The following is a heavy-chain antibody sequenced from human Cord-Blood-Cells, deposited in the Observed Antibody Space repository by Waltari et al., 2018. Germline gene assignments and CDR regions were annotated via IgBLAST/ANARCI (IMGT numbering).Heavy chain of an antibody. CDR3: AKESAARGDY. CDR1: GVTFSSYA. Sequence: EVQLLESGGGLVQPGGSLRRSCAASGVTFSSYARRWVRQAPGKGLEWVSAISGSGGSTYYADSVKGRFTISRDNSKNTLYLQMNSLRAEDTAVYYCAKESAARGDYWGQGTLVTVSS. J-gene: IGHJ4*02. D-gene: IGHD2-2*01. V-gene: IGHV3-23*01. CDR2: ISGSGGST.